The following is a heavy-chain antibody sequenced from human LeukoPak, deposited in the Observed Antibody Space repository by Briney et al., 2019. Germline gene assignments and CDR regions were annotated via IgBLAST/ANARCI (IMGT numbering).Heavy chain of an antibody. V-gene: IGHV1-8*02. D-gene: IGHD5-12*01. CDR2: MNPNSGNT. Sequence: ASVKVSCKASGYTFTSYGISWVRQAPGQGLEWMGWMNPNSGNTGYAQKFQGRVTMTRNTSISTAYMELSSLRSEDTAVYYCARRGYPVYYYYMDVWGKGTTVTISS. J-gene: IGHJ6*03. CDR1: GYTFTSYG. CDR3: ARRGYPVYYYYMDV.